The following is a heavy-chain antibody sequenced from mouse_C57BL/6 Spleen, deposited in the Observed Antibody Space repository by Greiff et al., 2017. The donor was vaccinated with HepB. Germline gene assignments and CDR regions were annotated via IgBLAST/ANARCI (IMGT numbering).Heavy chain of an antibody. CDR2: ISYDGSN. CDR3: ARGGTTGYYYAMDY. D-gene: IGHD1-1*01. CDR1: GYSITSGYY. V-gene: IGHV3-6*01. J-gene: IGHJ4*01. Sequence: EVKLLESGPGLVKPSQSLSLTCSVTGYSITSGYYWNWIRQFPGNKLEWMGYISYDGSNNYNPSLKNRISITRDTSKNQFFLKLNSVTTEDTATYYCARGGTTGYYYAMDYWGQGTSVTVSS.